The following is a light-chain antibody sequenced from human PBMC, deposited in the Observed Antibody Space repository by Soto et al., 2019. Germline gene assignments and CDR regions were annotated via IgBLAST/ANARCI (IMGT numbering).Light chain of an antibody. CDR1: VSDVGGYDS. J-gene: IGLJ1*01. CDR3: CSHRGYISFYV. V-gene: IGLV2-14*03. Sequence: QSALTQPASVSGSPGQSITISCTGTVSDVGGYDSVSWYQQHPGRAPKLIIYGVNNRPSGVSNRFSGSKSGNTASLTISGLQAEDEADYYCCSHRGYISFYVFGTGTKVTVL. CDR2: GVN.